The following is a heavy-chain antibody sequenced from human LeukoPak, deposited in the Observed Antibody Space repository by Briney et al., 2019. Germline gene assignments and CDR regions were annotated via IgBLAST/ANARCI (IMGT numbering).Heavy chain of an antibody. CDR3: AKEVTRVAPGSYYYYYGMDV. D-gene: IGHD4-23*01. CDR2: ISYDGSNK. J-gene: IGHJ6*02. Sequence: GGFLRLSCAASGFTFSSYGMHWVRQAPGKGLEWVAVISYDGSNKYYSDSVKGRFTISRDNSKNTLYLQMNSLRAEDTAVYYCAKEVTRVAPGSYYYYYGMDVWGQGTTVTVSS. V-gene: IGHV3-30*18. CDR1: GFTFSSYG.